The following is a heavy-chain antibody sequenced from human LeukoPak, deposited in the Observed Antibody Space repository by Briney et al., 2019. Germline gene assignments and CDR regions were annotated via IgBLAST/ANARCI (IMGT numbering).Heavy chain of an antibody. Sequence: PSETLSLTCTVSGGSISSYYWSWIRQPPGKGLEWIGYIYYSGSTNYNPSLKSRVTISVDTSKNQFSLKLSSVTAADTAVYYCASGPFDILTGGPDAFDIWGQGTMVTVSS. J-gene: IGHJ3*02. D-gene: IGHD3-9*01. CDR2: IYYSGST. CDR1: GGSISSYY. CDR3: ASGPFDILTGGPDAFDI. V-gene: IGHV4-59*01.